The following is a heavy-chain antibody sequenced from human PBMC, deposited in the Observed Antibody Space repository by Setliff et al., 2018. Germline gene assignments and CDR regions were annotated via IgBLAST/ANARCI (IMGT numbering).Heavy chain of an antibody. Sequence: SLKLSCAASDFSLNSFRMTWIRQPPGKGLEWVSSISSTGDDIYYADPVKGRFTISRDNAENSLYLQMNSLRVEDTAVYYCARDNTLFGVVITGSWFDPWGQGTLVTV. V-gene: IGHV3-21*01. D-gene: IGHD3-3*01. CDR3: ARDNTLFGVVITGSWFDP. CDR2: ISSTGDDI. J-gene: IGHJ5*02. CDR1: DFSLNSFR.